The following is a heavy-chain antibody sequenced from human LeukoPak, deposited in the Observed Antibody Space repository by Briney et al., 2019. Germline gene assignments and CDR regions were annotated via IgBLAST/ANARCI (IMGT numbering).Heavy chain of an antibody. CDR2: IYPDDSDT. D-gene: IGHD6-13*01. Sequence: GDSLKISCKGSGYSFTNYWIGWVRQMPGKGLELMGIIYPDDSDTRYSPSFEGQVTITVDKSISTAYLQWSSLKASDTAIYYCARPSGSWYESDFDSWGQGTLVTVSS. CDR3: ARPSGSWYESDFDS. J-gene: IGHJ4*02. CDR1: GYSFTNYW. V-gene: IGHV5-51*01.